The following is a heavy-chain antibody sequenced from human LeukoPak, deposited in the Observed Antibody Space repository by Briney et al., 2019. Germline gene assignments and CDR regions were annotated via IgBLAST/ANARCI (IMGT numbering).Heavy chain of an antibody. CDR2: ISPSGDST. D-gene: IGHD3-10*01. CDR1: GNTFTRNY. J-gene: IGHJ4*02. Sequence: ASVKVSCKASGNTFTRNYIQWVRQAPGQGLECMGIISPSGDSTTYAQKFQGRVTMTRDTSTRTVYMELSSLRSEDTAVYYCARDAGYYVSGSSLDYWGQGTLVTVSS. V-gene: IGHV1-46*01. CDR3: ARDAGYYVSGSSLDY.